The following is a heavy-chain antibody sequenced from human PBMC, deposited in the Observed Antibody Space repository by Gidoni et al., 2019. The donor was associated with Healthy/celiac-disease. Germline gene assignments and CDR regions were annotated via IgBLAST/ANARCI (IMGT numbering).Heavy chain of an antibody. CDR2: ISWNSGSI. D-gene: IGHD1-26*01. CDR3: AKAYGSRDGDDYYFDY. CDR1: ALTFEDYA. J-gene: IGHJ4*02. Sequence: EVQLVQPGGGLVQPGRSLRLSCASSALTFEDYAMHWVRQAPGKGLELVSGISWNSGSIGYADSLKGRFTISRDNAKNSLYLQMNSLRAEDTALYYCAKAYGSRDGDDYYFDYWGQGTLVTVSS. V-gene: IGHV3-9*01.